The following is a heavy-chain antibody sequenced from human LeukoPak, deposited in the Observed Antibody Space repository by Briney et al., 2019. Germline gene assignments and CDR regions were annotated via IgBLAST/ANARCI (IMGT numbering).Heavy chain of an antibody. CDR3: ARDAHCSSTSCYDFVEWRNGMDV. J-gene: IGHJ6*02. CDR1: GGSISSYY. Sequence: SETLSLTCTVSGGSISSYYWSWIRQPAGKGLEWIGRIYTSGSTNYNPSLKSRVTMSVGTSKNQFSLKLSSVTAADTAVYYCARDAHCSSTSCYDFVEWRNGMDVWGQGTTVTVSS. V-gene: IGHV4-4*07. CDR2: IYTSGST. D-gene: IGHD2-2*01.